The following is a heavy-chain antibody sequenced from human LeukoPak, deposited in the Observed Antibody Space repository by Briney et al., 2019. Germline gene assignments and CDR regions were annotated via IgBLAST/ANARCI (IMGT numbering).Heavy chain of an antibody. D-gene: IGHD3-22*01. Sequence: SSETLSLTCAVSGGSISSSNWWSWVRQPPGKGLEWIGEIYHSGSTNYNPSLKSRVTISVDKSKNQFSLKLSSVTAEDTAVYYCARRPAPYYYDSSGYYYFDYWGQGTLVTVSS. CDR1: GGSISSSNW. CDR3: ARRPAPYYYDSSGYYYFDY. J-gene: IGHJ4*02. CDR2: IYHSGST. V-gene: IGHV4-4*02.